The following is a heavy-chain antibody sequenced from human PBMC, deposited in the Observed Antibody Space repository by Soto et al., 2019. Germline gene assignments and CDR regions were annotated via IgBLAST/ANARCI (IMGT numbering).Heavy chain of an antibody. J-gene: IGHJ4*02. V-gene: IGHV1-18*04. CDR2: TSADNGDT. Sequence: QVQLVQSGAEVKEPGASVKVSCKASGYTFTRYGFSWVRQAPGQGLEWMAWTSADNGDTNYAPKLQGRVTLTTDTSTGTGYMELRSLRSDDTAVYYCARDERGTCTSSSCYYFDNWGQGTLVTVSS. CDR1: GYTFTRYG. CDR3: ARDERGTCTSSSCYYFDN. D-gene: IGHD2-2*01.